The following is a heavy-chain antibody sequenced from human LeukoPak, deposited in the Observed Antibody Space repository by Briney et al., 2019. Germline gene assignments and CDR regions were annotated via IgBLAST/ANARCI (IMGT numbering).Heavy chain of an antibody. CDR1: GFTFSRYW. CDR3: ASYSVVVAATLDY. Sequence: GGSLRLSCAAAGFTFSRYWMHWVRDAEGRGLVWVSHITGVGGDTSYADSVKGRFTISRDNAKNTLYLQMSSLRAEDTAVYYCASYSVVVAATLDYWGQGTLVTVSS. D-gene: IGHD2-15*01. CDR2: ITGVGGDT. J-gene: IGHJ4*02. V-gene: IGHV3-74*01.